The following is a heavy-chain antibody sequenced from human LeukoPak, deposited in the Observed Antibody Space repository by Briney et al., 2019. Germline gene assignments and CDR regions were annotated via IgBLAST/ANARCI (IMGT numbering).Heavy chain of an antibody. CDR2: IRYDGSNK. Sequence: GGSLRLSCAASGFSFSNYGMHWVRQVPGKGLEWVAFIRYDGSNKYFGDSVRGRITISRDNSKNTLYLQMNSLRAEDTAVYYCAKDSYYYGSGSYFYYYYYMDVWGKGTTVTISS. CDR1: GFSFSNYG. D-gene: IGHD3-10*01. J-gene: IGHJ6*03. V-gene: IGHV3-30*02. CDR3: AKDSYYYGSGSYFYYYYYMDV.